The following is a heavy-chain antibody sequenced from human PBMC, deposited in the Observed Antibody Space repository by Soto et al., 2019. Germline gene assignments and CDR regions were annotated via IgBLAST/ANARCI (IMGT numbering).Heavy chain of an antibody. V-gene: IGHV5-51*01. CDR1: GYNFAGYW. D-gene: IGHD3-3*01. CDR2: IYPSDSDT. CDR3: ENGGVPTRTFDY. Sequence: GESLKISCKGSGYNFAGYWIAWVRQMPGKGLELMGIIYPSDSDTRYRPSFQGQVTISADKSFSSAYLQWSSLRASATAMYYCENGGVPTRTFDYWGQGTPVTVSS. J-gene: IGHJ4*02.